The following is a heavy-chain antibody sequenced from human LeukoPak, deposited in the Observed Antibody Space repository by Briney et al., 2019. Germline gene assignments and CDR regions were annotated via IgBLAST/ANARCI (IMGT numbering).Heavy chain of an antibody. CDR1: GGSISSYY. Sequence: SETLSLTCTVSGGSISSYYWSWIRQPPGKGLEWTGYIYYSGSTNYNPSLKSRVTISVDTSKNQFSLKLSSVTAADTAVYYCARGTGIAAASDYWGQGTLVTVSS. J-gene: IGHJ4*02. D-gene: IGHD6-13*01. CDR3: ARGTGIAAASDY. CDR2: IYYSGST. V-gene: IGHV4-59*01.